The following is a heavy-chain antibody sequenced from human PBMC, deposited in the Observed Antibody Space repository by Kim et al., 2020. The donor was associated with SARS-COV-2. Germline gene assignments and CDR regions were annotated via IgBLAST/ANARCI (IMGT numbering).Heavy chain of an antibody. J-gene: IGHJ4*02. V-gene: IGHV3-11*03. D-gene: IGHD3-22*01. CDR3: RSFAWDSSGYYIFDY. CDR2: ISSSSSYT. Sequence: GGSLRLSCAASGFTFSDYYMSWIRQAPGKGLEWVSYISSSSSYTNYADSVKGRFTISRDNAKNSLYLQMNSLRAEDTAVYYCRSFAWDSSGYYIFDYWGQGTLVTVSS. CDR1: GFTFSDYY.